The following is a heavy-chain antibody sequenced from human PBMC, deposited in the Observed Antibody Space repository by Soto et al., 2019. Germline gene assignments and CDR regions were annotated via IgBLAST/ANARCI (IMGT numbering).Heavy chain of an antibody. V-gene: IGHV1-46*01. Sequence: QVQLVQSGAEVKKPGASVEVSCKASGYTFSRYYLHWLRQAPGQGLEWMGIINPSRGTTTYAQKFRDRFTMPSDTSTSTVYMDLSSLTSEDTAVYYCARDLNLIAERPYMLGSDWFDAWGQGTLVAVSS. D-gene: IGHD6-6*01. CDR2: INPSRGTT. CDR1: GYTFSRYY. CDR3: ARDLNLIAERPYMLGSDWFDA. J-gene: IGHJ5*02.